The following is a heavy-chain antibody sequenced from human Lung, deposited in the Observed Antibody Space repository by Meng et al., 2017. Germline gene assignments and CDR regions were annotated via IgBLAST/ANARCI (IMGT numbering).Heavy chain of an antibody. CDR2: IYTSGST. CDR1: GGSISMGSYY. CDR3: ARVSYGGPMDY. J-gene: IGHJ4*02. D-gene: IGHD4-23*01. V-gene: IGHV4-61*02. Sequence: QVRLQESVPGLLMPPQTLSLTCTVSGGSISMGSYYWSWIRQPAGKGLEWIGRIYTSGSTNYNPSLKSRVTISVDTSKNQFSLKLSSVTAADTAVYYCARVSYGGPMDYWGQGTLVTVSS.